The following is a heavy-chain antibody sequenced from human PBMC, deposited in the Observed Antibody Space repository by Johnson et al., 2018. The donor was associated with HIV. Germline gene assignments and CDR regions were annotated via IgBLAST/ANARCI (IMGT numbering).Heavy chain of an antibody. CDR1: GFTFSSYW. V-gene: IGHV3-7*05. CDR2: IKQDGSEK. Sequence: VQLVESGGGLVQPGGSLRLSCAASGFTFSSYWMSWVRQPPGKGLEWVANIKQDGSEKYYMDSVKGRFTISRDNAKNSLYLQMNSLRAEDTAVYYCARPDGRMGGALDIWGQGTMVTVSS. J-gene: IGHJ3*02. D-gene: IGHD3-16*01. CDR3: ARPDGRMGGALDI.